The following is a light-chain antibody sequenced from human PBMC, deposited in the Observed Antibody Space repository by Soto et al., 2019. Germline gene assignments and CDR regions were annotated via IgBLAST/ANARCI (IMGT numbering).Light chain of an antibody. CDR3: SSYSSSSTLV. J-gene: IGLJ2*01. CDR2: DVS. V-gene: IGLV2-14*01. CDR1: SSDVGGYNY. Sequence: QSVLTLPASVSGSPGQSITISCTGTSSDVGGYNYVSWYQQHPGKAPKLMIYDVSNRPSGVSNRFSGSKSGNTASLTVSGLQDEDEADYYCSSYSSSSTLVFGGGTKLTVL.